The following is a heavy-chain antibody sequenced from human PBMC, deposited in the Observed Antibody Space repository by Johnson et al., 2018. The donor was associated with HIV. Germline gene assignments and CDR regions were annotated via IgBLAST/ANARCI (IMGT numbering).Heavy chain of an antibody. J-gene: IGHJ3*02. CDR2: IRYDGSNK. Sequence: MQLVESGGGVVQPGGSLRLSCAASGFTFNNYGMHWVRQSPGKGLEWVAFIRYDGSNKYYADSVKGRFTISRDNSKNTLYLQMNSLRAEDTAVYYCARDPRLGELKIDRRGYAFDIWGQGTMVTVAS. CDR1: GFTFNNYG. V-gene: IGHV3-30*02. D-gene: IGHD3-16*01. CDR3: ARDPRLGELKIDRRGYAFDI.